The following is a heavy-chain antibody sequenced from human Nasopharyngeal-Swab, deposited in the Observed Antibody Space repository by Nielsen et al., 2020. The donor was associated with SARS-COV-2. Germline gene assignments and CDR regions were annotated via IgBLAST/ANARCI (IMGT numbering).Heavy chain of an antibody. Sequence: GSLRLSCSLNGVSFSGYHWGWIRQSPGEGLEWIGDITRSGNTNYNPALKSRVTMSVATSRDEFSLKLTSVTAADTAIYFCARVNNGGGIVPASYSFFMDVWGKGTSVAVSS. CDR2: ITRSGNT. CDR1: GVSFSGYH. J-gene: IGHJ6*03. V-gene: IGHV4-34*01. CDR3: ARVNNGGGIVPASYSFFMDV. D-gene: IGHD2-2*01.